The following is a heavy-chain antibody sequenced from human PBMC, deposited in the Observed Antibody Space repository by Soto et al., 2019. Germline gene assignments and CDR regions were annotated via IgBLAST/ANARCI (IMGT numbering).Heavy chain of an antibody. CDR2: INPNSGGT. CDR1: GYTFTGYY. CDR3: ARGDGVGYCSSTSCSTEYDY. V-gene: IGHV1-2*04. J-gene: IGHJ4*02. Sequence: AASVKVSCKASGYTFTGYYMHWVRQAPGQGLEWMGWINPNSGGTNYAQKFQGWVTMTRDTSISTAYMELSRLRSDDTAVYYCARGDGVGYCSSTSCSTEYDYWGQGTLVTVTS. D-gene: IGHD2-2*03.